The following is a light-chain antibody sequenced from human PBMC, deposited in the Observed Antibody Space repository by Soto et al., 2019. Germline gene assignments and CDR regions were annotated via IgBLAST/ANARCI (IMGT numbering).Light chain of an antibody. CDR1: QIISSY. Sequence: DIQMTQSPSSLSASLEEKVTITCRESQIISSYLNWYQQKPGKAPKLLIYAASSLQSGVPSRFSGSGSGTDFTLTISSLQPEDFATYYCQQSYSTPLTFGGGTKVDIK. V-gene: IGKV1-39*01. CDR2: AAS. CDR3: QQSYSTPLT. J-gene: IGKJ4*01.